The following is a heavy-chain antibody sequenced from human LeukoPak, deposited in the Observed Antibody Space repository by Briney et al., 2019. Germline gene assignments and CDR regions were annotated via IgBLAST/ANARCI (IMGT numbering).Heavy chain of an antibody. CDR1: GFTFSSYW. D-gene: IGHD2-15*01. CDR2: IKQDGSEK. V-gene: IGHV3-7*01. J-gene: IGHJ3*02. CDR3: AKDIGRCSGGSCYSALDI. Sequence: GGSLRLSCAASGFTFSSYWMSWVRQAPGKGLEWVANIKQDGSEKYYVDSVKGRFTISRDNAKNSLYLQMNSLRAEDTAVYYCAKDIGRCSGGSCYSALDIWGQGTMVTVSS.